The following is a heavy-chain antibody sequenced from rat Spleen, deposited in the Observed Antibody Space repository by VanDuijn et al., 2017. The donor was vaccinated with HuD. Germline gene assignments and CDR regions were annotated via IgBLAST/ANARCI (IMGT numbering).Heavy chain of an antibody. CDR3: GSHGYTSYFDY. J-gene: IGHJ2*01. CDR1: GFTFNSYD. D-gene: IGHD1-9*01. Sequence: EVQLVESGGALVQPGRSLKLSCAASGFTFNSYDMAWVRQAPTKGLEWVASISSGGESIYYRDSVKGRFTIARDNAKSSLYLQMDSLRSVDTPSYYGGSHGYTSYFDYWGQGVMVTVSS. CDR2: ISSGGESI. V-gene: IGHV5-27*01.